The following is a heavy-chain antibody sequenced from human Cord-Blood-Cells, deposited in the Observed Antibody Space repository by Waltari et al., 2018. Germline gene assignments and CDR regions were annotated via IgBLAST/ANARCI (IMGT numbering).Heavy chain of an antibody. Sequence: QVQLQQWGAGPLKPPETLSLTCAVYGGSFSGYYWRWIRQPPGTGLEWIGEINHSGSNNYNPSLKSRVTISVDTSKNQVSLKLSSVTAADTAVYYCAREGLGYCSSTSCYALDYWGQGTLVTVSS. CDR2: INHSGSN. D-gene: IGHD2-2*01. J-gene: IGHJ4*02. V-gene: IGHV4-34*01. CDR1: GGSFSGYY. CDR3: AREGLGYCSSTSCYALDY.